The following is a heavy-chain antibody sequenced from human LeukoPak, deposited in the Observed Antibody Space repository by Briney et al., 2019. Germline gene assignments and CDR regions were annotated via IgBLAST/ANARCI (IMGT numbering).Heavy chain of an antibody. CDR3: AKYLSGSGYSYYAMDL. J-gene: IGHJ6*02. CDR2: ISGRGSNT. V-gene: IGHV3-23*01. Sequence: GGSLRLSCAASGFTFSGYSMNWVRQAPGKGLEWVSVISGRGSNTYYADSVKGRFTISRDNSKDTLYLQMNSLRAEDTALYYCAKYLSGSGYSYYAMDLWGQGTTVTVSS. CDR1: GFTFSGYS. D-gene: IGHD1-26*01.